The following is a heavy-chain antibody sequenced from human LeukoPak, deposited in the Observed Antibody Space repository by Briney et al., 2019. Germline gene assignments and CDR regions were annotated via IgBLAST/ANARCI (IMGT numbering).Heavy chain of an antibody. Sequence: GGSLRLSCTASGFTFSSYAMSWVRQAPGKGLEWVSAISGSGGSTYCADSVKGRFTISRDNSKNTLYLQMNSLRAEDTAVYYCAKEKWLVRDFDYWGQGTLVTVSS. CDR3: AKEKWLVRDFDY. D-gene: IGHD6-19*01. J-gene: IGHJ4*02. V-gene: IGHV3-23*01. CDR2: ISGSGGST. CDR1: GFTFSSYA.